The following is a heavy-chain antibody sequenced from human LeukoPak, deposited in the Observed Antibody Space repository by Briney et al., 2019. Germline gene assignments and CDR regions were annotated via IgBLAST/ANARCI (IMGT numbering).Heavy chain of an antibody. V-gene: IGHV4-39*07. D-gene: IGHD3-22*01. J-gene: IGHJ4*02. CDR2: IYYSGST. Sequence: SETLSLTCTVSGGSISSSSYYWGWIRQPPGKGLEWIGSIYYSGSTYYNPSLKSRVTISVDTSKNQFSLKLSSVTAADTAVYYCASGYYYDSSGYYRLFDYWGQGTLVTVSS. CDR1: GGSISSSSYY. CDR3: ASGYYYDSSGYYRLFDY.